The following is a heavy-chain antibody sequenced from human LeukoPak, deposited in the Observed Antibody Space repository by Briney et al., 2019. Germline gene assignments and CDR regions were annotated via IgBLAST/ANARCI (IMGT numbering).Heavy chain of an antibody. CDR2: INWKGVST. J-gene: IGHJ3*01. V-gene: IGHV3-20*04. D-gene: IGHD3-9*01. Sequence: GGSLRLSCAASRFTFDDYGMSWVRQAPGKGLEWVSSINWKGVSTGYADSVKGRFTISRDNAKNSLYPQMNSLRAEDTALYYCARESYDILTGFLGFDVWGPGTVVTVSS. CDR3: ARESYDILTGFLGFDV. CDR1: RFTFDDYG.